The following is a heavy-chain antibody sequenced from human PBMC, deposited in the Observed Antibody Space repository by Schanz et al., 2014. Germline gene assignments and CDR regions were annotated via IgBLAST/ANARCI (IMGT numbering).Heavy chain of an antibody. CDR2: VSDDGNKK. J-gene: IGHJ4*02. D-gene: IGHD1-1*01. CDR1: GFTFSGNA. Sequence: QVHLMESGGGVVQPGRSLRLSCAASGFTFSGNAMHWVRQAPGKGLEWVAVVSDDGNKKYYADSVKGRFTISRDNSKNTLYLQMNGLRGEETAVYYCAKDLDANYFDYWGQGILVTVSS. V-gene: IGHV3-30*18. CDR3: AKDLDANYFDY.